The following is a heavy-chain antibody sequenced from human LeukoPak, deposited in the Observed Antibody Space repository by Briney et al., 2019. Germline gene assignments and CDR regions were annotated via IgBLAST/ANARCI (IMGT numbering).Heavy chain of an antibody. J-gene: IGHJ3*02. CDR2: IYPRGST. Sequence: SETLSLTCTVSGGSICRYYWSWIRQPAGKGLEWIGRIYPRGSTNDNPSLKTRVTMSVDTSKNQFSLKLTSVTAADTAVYYCARGRYCSADICSGGDAFDIWGQGTMVSVSS. CDR3: ARGRYCSADICSGGDAFDI. D-gene: IGHD2-15*01. CDR1: GGSICRYY. V-gene: IGHV4-4*07.